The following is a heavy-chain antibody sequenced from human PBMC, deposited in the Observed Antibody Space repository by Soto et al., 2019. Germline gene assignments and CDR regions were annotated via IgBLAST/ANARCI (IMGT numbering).Heavy chain of an antibody. CDR2: ISSSSSYI. CDR3: ARDEYYYDSSGYSWFDP. J-gene: IGHJ5*02. V-gene: IGHV3-21*01. Sequence: GGSLRLSCAASGFTFSSYSMNWVRQAPGKGLEWVSSISSSSSYIYYADSVKGRFTISRDNAKNSLYLQMNSLRAEDTAVYYCARDEYYYDSSGYSWFDPWGQGTLVTVSS. CDR1: GFTFSSYS. D-gene: IGHD3-22*01.